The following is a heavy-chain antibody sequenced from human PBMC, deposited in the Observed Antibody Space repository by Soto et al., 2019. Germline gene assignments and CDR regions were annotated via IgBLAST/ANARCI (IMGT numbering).Heavy chain of an antibody. V-gene: IGHV3-23*01. CDR3: AKQYSSSSRLSDY. Sequence: GGSLRLSCASSGFTFSSYAMSWVRQAPGKGLEWVSAISGSGGSTYYADSVKGRFTISRDNSKNTLDLQMNSLRAEDTAVYYCAKQYSSSSRLSDYWGQGTLVTVSS. CDR1: GFTFSSYA. D-gene: IGHD6-6*01. CDR2: ISGSGGST. J-gene: IGHJ4*02.